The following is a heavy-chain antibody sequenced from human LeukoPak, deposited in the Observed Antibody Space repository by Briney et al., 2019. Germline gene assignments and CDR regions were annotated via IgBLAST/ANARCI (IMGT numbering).Heavy chain of an antibody. V-gene: IGHV5-51*01. CDR2: IYPADSDT. D-gene: IGHD3-9*01. CDR3: ARHRRYFDWLTEGYFDY. CDR1: GYNFPIYW. Sequence: GESLKISCKTSGYNFPIYWIGWVRQMPGKGLEWMGIIYPADSDTRYSPSFQGQVTMSADKSISTAYLQWSSLKASDTAMYYCARHRRYFDWLTEGYFDYWGQGTLVTVSS. J-gene: IGHJ4*02.